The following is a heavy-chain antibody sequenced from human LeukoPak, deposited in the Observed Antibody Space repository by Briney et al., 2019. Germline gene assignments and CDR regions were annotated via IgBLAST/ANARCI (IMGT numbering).Heavy chain of an antibody. D-gene: IGHD4-11*01. CDR1: GFTVSSYY. CDR2: IYSGGST. V-gene: IGHV3-66*01. J-gene: IGHJ6*02. Sequence: PGGSLRLSCAASGFTVSSYYMTWVRQAPGKGLEWVSVIYSGGSTYYADSVKGRVAISRDNSNNTVFLQMNIVRAEDTAMYYCARSYSNHLFGMDVWGQGTTVTVSS. CDR3: ARSYSNHLFGMDV.